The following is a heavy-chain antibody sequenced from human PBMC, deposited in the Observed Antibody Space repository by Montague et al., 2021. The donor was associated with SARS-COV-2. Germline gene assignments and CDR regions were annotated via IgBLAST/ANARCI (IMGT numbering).Heavy chain of an antibody. D-gene: IGHD2-15*01. CDR3: ARQHAGYCSGGSCYWGAYFDY. Sequence: SETLSLTCTVSGGPISSSSYYWGWIRQPPGKGLEWIGSIYYSGSTYYNPSLKSRVTISVDTSKNQFSLKLSSVTAADTAVYYCARQHAGYCSGGSCYWGAYFDYWGQGTLVTVSS. J-gene: IGHJ4*02. CDR2: IYYSGST. V-gene: IGHV4-39*01. CDR1: GGPISSSSYY.